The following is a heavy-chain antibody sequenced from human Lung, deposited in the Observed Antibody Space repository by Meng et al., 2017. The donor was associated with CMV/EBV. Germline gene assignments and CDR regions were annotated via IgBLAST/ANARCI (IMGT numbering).Heavy chain of an antibody. D-gene: IGHD3-22*01. Sequence: ASXXVSXKASGYTFTSYGISWVRQAPGQGLEWMGWISAYNGNTNYAQKLQGRVTMTTDTSTSTAYMELRSLRSDDTAVYYCARNTYYYDSSGYYTDYWGQAXLVTVSS. CDR3: ARNTYYYDSSGYYTDY. J-gene: IGHJ4*01. V-gene: IGHV1-18*01. CDR1: GYTFTSYG. CDR2: ISAYNGNT.